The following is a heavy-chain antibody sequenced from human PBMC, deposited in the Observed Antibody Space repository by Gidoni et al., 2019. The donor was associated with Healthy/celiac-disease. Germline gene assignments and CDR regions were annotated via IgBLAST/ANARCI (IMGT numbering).Heavy chain of an antibody. V-gene: IGHV1-69*06. CDR3: ARGGRDGYIGNWYFDL. D-gene: IGHD5-12*01. Sequence: QVQLVQSGAEVKKPGSSVKVYCKASGGTFSSYAISWVRQAPGQGLEWMGGLIPIFGTANYAQKFQGRVTITADKSTSTAYMELSSLRPEDTAVYYCARGGRDGYIGNWYFDLWGRGTLVTVSS. CDR1: GGTFSSYA. J-gene: IGHJ2*01. CDR2: LIPIFGTA.